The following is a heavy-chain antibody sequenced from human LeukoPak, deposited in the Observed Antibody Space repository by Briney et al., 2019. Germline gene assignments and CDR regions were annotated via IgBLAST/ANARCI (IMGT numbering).Heavy chain of an antibody. D-gene: IGHD6-13*01. CDR3: ARAEFSSSWFHFDY. Sequence: GRSLRLSCAASGFTFSTYVMHWVRQAPGEGLEWGAGISYNGNVKYYADFVKGRFIVSRDNSKNTLYVDMDSLRPDDTAMYFCARAEFSSSWFHFDYWGQGALVIVSS. J-gene: IGHJ4*02. CDR1: GFTFSTYV. CDR2: ISYNGNVK. V-gene: IGHV3-30*04.